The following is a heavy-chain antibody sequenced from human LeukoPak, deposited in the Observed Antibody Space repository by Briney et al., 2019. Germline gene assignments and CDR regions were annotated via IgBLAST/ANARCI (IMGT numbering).Heavy chain of an antibody. D-gene: IGHD3-9*01. Sequence: ETLSLTCAVSGGSISSSNWWSWVRQPPGKGLEWVSIISSAGTTYYADSVKGRFTISRDSSKNTVYLQVNSLRDEDTAVYYRAREGYDILTGYSCHGMGVWGQGTTVTVSS. CDR1: GGSISSSNW. V-gene: IGHV3-66*01. J-gene: IGHJ6*02. CDR3: AREGYDILTGYSCHGMGV. CDR2: ISSAGTT.